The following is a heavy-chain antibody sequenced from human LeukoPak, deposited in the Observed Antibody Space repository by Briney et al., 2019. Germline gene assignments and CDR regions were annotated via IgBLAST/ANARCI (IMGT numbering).Heavy chain of an antibody. CDR2: ISYDGSNK. Sequence: GGSLRLSCAASGFTFSSHAMHWVRQAPGKGLEWVAVISYDGSNKYYADSVKGRFTISRDNSKNTLYLQMNSLRAEDTAVYYCAREHSSSWTYYYYGMDVWGQGTTVTVSS. CDR1: GFTFSSHA. J-gene: IGHJ6*02. CDR3: AREHSSSWTYYYYGMDV. D-gene: IGHD6-13*01. V-gene: IGHV3-30-3*01.